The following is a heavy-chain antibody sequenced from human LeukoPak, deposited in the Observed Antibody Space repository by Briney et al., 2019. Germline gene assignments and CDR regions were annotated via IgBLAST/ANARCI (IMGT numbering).Heavy chain of an antibody. CDR1: GGTFSSSA. CDR2: IIPVLNIT. J-gene: IGHJ6*02. CDR3: AKVQGLTAPPPYGLDV. D-gene: IGHD5-18*01. V-gene: IGHV1-69*04. Sequence: VASVNVSCKTSGGTFSSSAITWVRQAPGQGLEWMGRIIPVLNITTYAQKFQGRVTITADTSTSTVYMELSSLRSEETAVYYCAKVQGLTAPPPYGLDVWGQGTTVIVTS.